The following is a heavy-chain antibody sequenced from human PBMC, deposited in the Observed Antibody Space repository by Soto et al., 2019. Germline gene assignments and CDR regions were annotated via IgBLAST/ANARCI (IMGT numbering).Heavy chain of an antibody. D-gene: IGHD4-17*01. CDR1: GFTFSSYA. CDR3: AKDGGGDYVEYFDL. Sequence: EVQLLESGGGLVQPGGSLRLSCAASGFTFSSYAMSWVRQAPGKGLEWVSAISGSGGSTYYADSVRGRFTISRDNSKNTLYLQRNSLKAEDTAVYYCAKDGGGDYVEYFDLRGRGTLVTVSP. J-gene: IGHJ2*01. CDR2: ISGSGGST. V-gene: IGHV3-23*01.